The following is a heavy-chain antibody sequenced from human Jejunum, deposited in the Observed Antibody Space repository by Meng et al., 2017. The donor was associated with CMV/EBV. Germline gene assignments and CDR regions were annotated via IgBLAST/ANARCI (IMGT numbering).Heavy chain of an antibody. CDR2: IRYDGSNK. CDR3: ARSVARYNWFDP. Sequence: SGFTFSSYGMHWVRQAPGKGLGWVAFIRYDGSNKYYADSVKGRFTISRDNAKNTLYLQMNSLRGEDTAVYYCARSVARYNWFDPWGQGTLVTVSS. D-gene: IGHD2-21*01. CDR1: GFTFSSYG. V-gene: IGHV3-33*01. J-gene: IGHJ5*02.